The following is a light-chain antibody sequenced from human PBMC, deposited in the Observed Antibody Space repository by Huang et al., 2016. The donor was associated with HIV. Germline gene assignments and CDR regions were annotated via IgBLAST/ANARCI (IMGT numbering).Light chain of an antibody. V-gene: IGKV3-15*01. J-gene: IGKJ2*01. CDR3: QQFNNWPYT. CDR1: QNVGSN. Sequence: DILMTQSPATLSVSPGERATLSCRASQNVGSNLAWYQQKPGQAPRLLIDGASTRATGIPARLSGSGSGTEFTLTISSLQSEDFAVYFCQQFNNWPYTFGQGTKLEIK. CDR2: GAS.